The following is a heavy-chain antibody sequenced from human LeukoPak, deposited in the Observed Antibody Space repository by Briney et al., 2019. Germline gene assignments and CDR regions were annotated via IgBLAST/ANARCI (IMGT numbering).Heavy chain of an antibody. CDR1: GFIFSDHE. CDR2: IYGGGAT. CDR3: ARVGVGTVAGNYFDD. D-gene: IGHD6-19*01. Sequence: GGSLRLSCAASGFIFSDHEMNWVRQAPGKGLEWVSLIYGGGATYYADSVKGRFTISRHNSDNTLYLEMNSLRPDDTAVYYCARVGVGTVAGNYFDDWGQGTLVTVSS. V-gene: IGHV3-53*04. J-gene: IGHJ4*02.